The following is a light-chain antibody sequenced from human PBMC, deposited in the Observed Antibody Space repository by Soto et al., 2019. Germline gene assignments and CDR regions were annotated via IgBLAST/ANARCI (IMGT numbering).Light chain of an antibody. CDR3: SSYAGSNNYVL. Sequence: QSVLTQPPSASGSPGQSVTISCSGTSSDVGAYNYVSWYQQHPGKAPKLIIYEVSQRPSGVPDRFSVSKSGNTASLTVSRLQADDEAVYYCSSYAGSNNYVLFGGGTQLTVL. CDR1: SSDVGAYNY. J-gene: IGLJ2*01. CDR2: EVS. V-gene: IGLV2-8*01.